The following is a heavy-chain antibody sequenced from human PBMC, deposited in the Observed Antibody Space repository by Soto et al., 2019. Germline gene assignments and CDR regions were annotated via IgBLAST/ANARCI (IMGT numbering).Heavy chain of an antibody. CDR3: ARQGGDYYYDSSGHDAFDS. CDR2: IYPGDSDT. CDR1: GYSFTRYW. J-gene: IGHJ3*02. Sequence: PGESLKISCKGSGYSFTRYWIGWVRQMPGKGLEWMGIIYPGDSDTRYSPSFQGQVTISADKSISTAYLQWSSLKASDTAMYYCARQGGDYYYDSSGHDAFDSWGQGTMVTVSS. V-gene: IGHV5-51*01. D-gene: IGHD3-22*01.